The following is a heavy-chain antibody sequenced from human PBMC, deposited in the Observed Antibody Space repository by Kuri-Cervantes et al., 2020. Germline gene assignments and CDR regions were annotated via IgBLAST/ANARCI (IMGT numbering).Heavy chain of an antibody. CDR1: GYTFTSYD. D-gene: IGHD5-18*01. CDR3: ARSGQLWLLWANGALDI. J-gene: IGHJ3*02. Sequence: ASVKVSCKASGYTFTSYDINWVRQATGQGLEWMGWMNPNSGNTGYAQKFQGRVTMTRNTSISTAYMDLSSLRSEDTAVYYCARSGQLWLLWANGALDIWGQGTMVTVSS. V-gene: IGHV1-8*01. CDR2: MNPNSGNT.